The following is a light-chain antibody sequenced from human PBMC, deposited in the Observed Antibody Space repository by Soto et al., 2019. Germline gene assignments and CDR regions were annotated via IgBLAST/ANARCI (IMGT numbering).Light chain of an antibody. J-gene: IGKJ3*01. CDR1: QSVSSK. CDR3: QQYGGSPPFT. V-gene: IGKV3-20*01. Sequence: EIVMTQSPATLSVSPGEGATLSCRASQSVSSKLAWYQQKPGQAPRLLIYGASSRATGIPHRFSGSGSGTDFTLTISRLEPEDFAVYYCQQYGGSPPFTFGPGTKVDIK. CDR2: GAS.